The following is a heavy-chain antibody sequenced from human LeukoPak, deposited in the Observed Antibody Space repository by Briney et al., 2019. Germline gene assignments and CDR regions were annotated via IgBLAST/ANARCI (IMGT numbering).Heavy chain of an antibody. CDR1: GFTFSSYS. CDR2: ISSSSSYI. CDR3: ARLRSIEDAFDI. D-gene: IGHD3-3*02. V-gene: IGHV3-21*01. J-gene: IGHJ3*02. Sequence: PGGSLRLSCAASGFTFSSYSMNWVRQAPGKGLEWVSSISSSSSYIYYADSVKGRFTISRDNAKNSLYLQMNSLRAEDTAVYYCARLRSIEDAFDIWGQGTMVTVSS.